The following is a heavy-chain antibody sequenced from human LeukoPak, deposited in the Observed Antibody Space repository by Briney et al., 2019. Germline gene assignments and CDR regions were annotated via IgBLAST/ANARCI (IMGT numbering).Heavy chain of an antibody. CDR2: INPNSGGT. J-gene: IGHJ4*02. CDR1: GYTFTGYY. D-gene: IGHD1-26*01. CDR3: ASGYGMWELGGDFDY. Sequence: RASVKVSCKASGYTFTGYYMHWVRQAPGQGLEWMGWINPNSGGTNYAQKFQGRVTMTRDTSISTAYMELSRLRSDDTAVYYCASGYGMWELGGDFDYWGQGTLVTVSS. V-gene: IGHV1-2*02.